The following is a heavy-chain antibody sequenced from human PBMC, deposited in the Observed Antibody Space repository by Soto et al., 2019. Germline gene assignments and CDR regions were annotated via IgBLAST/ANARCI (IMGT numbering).Heavy chain of an antibody. J-gene: IGHJ5*02. D-gene: IGHD2-15*01. Sequence: PSETLSLTCPVSGGSISSYDWSWIRQPPGKGLEWIGYMYYGGRTNYTPSLKSRVTISVDTSKMQVSLKLSSVTAADTAVYFCARGTPSTLIVRSSRGHWFDPWGQGTLVTVSS. CDR3: ARGTPSTLIVRSSRGHWFDP. V-gene: IGHV4-59*08. CDR1: GGSISSYD. CDR2: MYYGGRT.